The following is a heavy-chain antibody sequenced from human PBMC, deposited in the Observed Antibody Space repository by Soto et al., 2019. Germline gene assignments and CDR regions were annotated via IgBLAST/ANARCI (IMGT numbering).Heavy chain of an antibody. CDR2: MNPNSGNT. CDR3: ARSIVVVTALDY. V-gene: IGHV1-8*03. Sequence: ASVNVSCKASGYTFTSYDINWVRQATGQGLEYLGWMNPNSGNTGYVQKFQGRVTITRDTSASTAYMELSSLRSEDTAVYYCARSIVVVTALDYWGQGTLVTVSS. CDR1: GYTFTSYD. D-gene: IGHD2-21*02. J-gene: IGHJ4*02.